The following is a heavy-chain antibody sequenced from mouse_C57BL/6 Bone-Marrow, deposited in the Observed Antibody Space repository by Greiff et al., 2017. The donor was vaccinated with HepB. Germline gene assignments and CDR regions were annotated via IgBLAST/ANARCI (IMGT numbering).Heavy chain of an antibody. J-gene: IGHJ1*03. D-gene: IGHD1-1*01. CDR1: GYTFTSYG. Sequence: VQLQQSGAELARPGASVKLSCKASGYTFTSYGISWVKQRTGQGLEWIGEIYPRSGNTYYNEKFKGKATLTADKSSSTAYMELRSLTSEDSAVYFCARATVAYGSSYWYFDVWGTGTTVTVSS. CDR2: IYPRSGNT. V-gene: IGHV1-81*01. CDR3: ARATVAYGSSYWYFDV.